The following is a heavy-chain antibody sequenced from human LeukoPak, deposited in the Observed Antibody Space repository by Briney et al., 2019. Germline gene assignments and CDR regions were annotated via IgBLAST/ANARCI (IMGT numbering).Heavy chain of an antibody. D-gene: IGHD3-10*01. CDR1: GYSISSGYY. V-gene: IGHV4-38-2*02. CDR3: AKHYMGSSYNHGLDC. CDR2: IYHSGST. Sequence: SETLSLTCTVSGYSISSGYYWGWIRQPPGKGLEWIGSIYHSGSTYYNPSLKSRVTISVDTSKNQFSLKLSSVTAADTALYYCAKHYMGSSYNHGLDCWGQGTLVTVSS. J-gene: IGHJ4*02.